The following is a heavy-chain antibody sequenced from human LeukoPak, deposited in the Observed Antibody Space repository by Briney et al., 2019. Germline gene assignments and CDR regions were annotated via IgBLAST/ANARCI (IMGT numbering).Heavy chain of an antibody. V-gene: IGHV3-7*01. J-gene: IGHJ4*02. CDR2: IKHDGSDK. CDR1: GFTFSNYW. CDR3: ARGGHRQKEF. D-gene: IGHD3-10*01. Sequence: GGPLRLSCSASGFTFSNYWMTWVPQSPGKGLEWVAIIKHDGSDKYCVDSVKGRFTISRDNAKNSLYLQMSSLRAEDTAVYYCARGGHRQKEFWGQGTLVTVSS.